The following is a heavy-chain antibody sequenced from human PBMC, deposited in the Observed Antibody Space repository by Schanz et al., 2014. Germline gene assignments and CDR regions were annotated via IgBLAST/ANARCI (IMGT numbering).Heavy chain of an antibody. CDR3: ARGFDFWDR. CDR1: RYTFNTYG. J-gene: IGHJ4*02. V-gene: IGHV1-18*01. CDR2: ISTFRNEDT. D-gene: IGHD3-3*01. Sequence: QGQLVQSGPEVKEPGASVKVSCEASRYTFNTYGLNWVRQAPGQGPEFMGWISTFRNEDTNSAQRFQGRLTMTTDTSTSTAYMELRSLRSDDTAVYYCARGFDFWDRWGQGTLXIVSS.